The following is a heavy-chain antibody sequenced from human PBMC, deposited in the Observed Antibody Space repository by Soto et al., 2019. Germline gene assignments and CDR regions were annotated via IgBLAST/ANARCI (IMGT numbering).Heavy chain of an antibody. CDR2: ISGRGGNT. J-gene: IGHJ4*02. CDR1: GFTFSNYA. CDR3: AKAGCSGGTCYLYYLDY. Sequence: EMQLLESGGGVVQPGGSLKLSCAASGFTFSNYAMSWVRQAPGKGLEWVSTISGRGGNTYYADSVKGRFTISRDNSRNTLYLQMDSLRVEDSAVYSCAKAGCSGGTCYLYYLDYRGQGALVTVSS. D-gene: IGHD2-15*01. V-gene: IGHV3-23*01.